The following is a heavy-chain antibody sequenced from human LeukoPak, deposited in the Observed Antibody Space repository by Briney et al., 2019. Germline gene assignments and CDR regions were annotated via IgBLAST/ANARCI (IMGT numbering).Heavy chain of an antibody. CDR2: IYYSGNT. CDR3: ARGHDYFDY. V-gene: IGHV4-30-4*08. Sequence: SETLSLTCAVSGDSISSGDYYWSWIRQPPGKGLEWIGYIYYSGNTYYNPSLQSRVTISVDTSKNQFSLNLSSVTAADTAVFYCARGHDYFDYWGQGTLVTVSS. J-gene: IGHJ4*02. CDR1: GDSISSGDYY.